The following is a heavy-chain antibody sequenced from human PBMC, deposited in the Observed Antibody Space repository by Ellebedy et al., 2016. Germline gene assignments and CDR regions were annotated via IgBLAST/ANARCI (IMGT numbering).Heavy chain of an antibody. D-gene: IGHD4-17*01. CDR1: GFSFSNYS. J-gene: IGHJ4*02. V-gene: IGHV3-23*01. Sequence: GESLKISXATSGFSFSNYSMTWVRQAPGKGLEWVSSISGIGFNTYYADSVKGRFTISRDNSKNMLYLQMNGLRADDTAVYYCAKDRDDAGDFVFDSWGQGTLVTVSS. CDR3: AKDRDDAGDFVFDS. CDR2: ISGIGFNT.